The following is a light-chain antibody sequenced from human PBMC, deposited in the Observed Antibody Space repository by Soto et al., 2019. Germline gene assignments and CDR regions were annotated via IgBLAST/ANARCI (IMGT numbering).Light chain of an antibody. CDR2: DAS. Sequence: DIQMTQSPSTLSASVGDRVTITCRASQSISSWLAWYQQKPGNAPKLLIYDASSLESGVPSRFSGSGSGTEFTLTICSLQLDEFTTCYYRHYNCYPLTFGRGTKV. J-gene: IGKJ4*01. V-gene: IGKV1-5*01. CDR1: QSISSW. CDR3: RHYNCYPLT.